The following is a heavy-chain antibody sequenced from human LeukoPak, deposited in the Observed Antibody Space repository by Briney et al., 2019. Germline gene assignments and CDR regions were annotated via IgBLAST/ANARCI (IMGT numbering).Heavy chain of an antibody. D-gene: IGHD6-19*01. J-gene: IGHJ5*02. CDR1: GGSISSYY. Sequence: SETLSLTCTVSGGSISSYYWIWIRQPAGKGLEGIGRIYTSGSPNYNPSLKSRVTMSVDTSKNQFSLKLSSVTAADTAVYYCARGPASSGWYVVWFDPWGQGTLVTVSS. CDR3: ARGPASSGWYVVWFDP. V-gene: IGHV4-4*07. CDR2: IYTSGSP.